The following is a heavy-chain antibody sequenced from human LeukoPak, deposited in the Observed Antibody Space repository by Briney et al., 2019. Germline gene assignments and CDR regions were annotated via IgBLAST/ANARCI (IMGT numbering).Heavy chain of an antibody. J-gene: IGHJ3*02. Sequence: SETLSLTCTVSGGSISSYYWGWIRQPPGKELEWIGSIYYSGSTYYNPSLKSRVTISVDTSKNQFSLKLSSVIAADTAVYYCASGVGAEAFDIWGQGTMVTVSS. D-gene: IGHD3-3*01. CDR1: GGSISSYY. CDR3: ASGVGAEAFDI. V-gene: IGHV4-39*01. CDR2: IYYSGST.